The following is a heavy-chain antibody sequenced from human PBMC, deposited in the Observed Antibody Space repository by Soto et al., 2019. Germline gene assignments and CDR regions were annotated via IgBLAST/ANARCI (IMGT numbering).Heavy chain of an antibody. Sequence: ASVKVSCKASGYTFTSYDINWVRQATGQGLEWMGWMNPNSGNTGYAQKFQGRVTMTRNTSISTAYMGLSSLRSEDTAVYYCAREGYCSGGSCQNYYYYYMDVWGKGTTVTVSS. D-gene: IGHD2-15*01. J-gene: IGHJ6*03. CDR2: MNPNSGNT. CDR1: GYTFTSYD. CDR3: AREGYCSGGSCQNYYYYYMDV. V-gene: IGHV1-8*01.